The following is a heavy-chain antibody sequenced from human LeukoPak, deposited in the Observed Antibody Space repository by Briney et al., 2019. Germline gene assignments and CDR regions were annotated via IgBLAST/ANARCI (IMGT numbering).Heavy chain of an antibody. D-gene: IGHD3-16*01. CDR1: GGSFSGYY. CDR2: INHSGST. J-gene: IGHJ5*02. V-gene: IGHV4-34*01. CDR3: ARCRRPPLRGWFDP. Sequence: SETLSLTCAVYGGSFSGYYWSWISQPPGKGLEWIGEINHSGSTNYNPSLKSRVTISVDTSKNQFSLKLSSVTAADTAVYYCARCRRPPLRGWFDPWGQGTLVTVSS.